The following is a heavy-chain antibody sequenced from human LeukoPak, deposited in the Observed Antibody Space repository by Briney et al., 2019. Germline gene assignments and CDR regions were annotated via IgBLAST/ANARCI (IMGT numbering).Heavy chain of an antibody. Sequence: SETLSLPCTVSGGSISSYYWSWIRQPPGKGLEWIGYIYYSGSTNYNPSLKSRVTISVDTSKNQFSLKLSSVTAADTAVYYCARGGGMGYYYYYMDVWGKGTTVTVSS. V-gene: IGHV4-59*01. CDR1: GGSISSYY. CDR3: ARGGGMGYYYYYMDV. J-gene: IGHJ6*03. D-gene: IGHD1-26*01. CDR2: IYYSGST.